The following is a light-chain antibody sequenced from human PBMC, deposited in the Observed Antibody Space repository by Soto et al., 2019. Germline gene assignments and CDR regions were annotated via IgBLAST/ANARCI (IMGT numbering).Light chain of an antibody. V-gene: IGLV2-14*01. Sequence: QSVLTQPASVSGSPGQSITISCTGTSSDVGGYNYVSWYQQHPGKAPKLMIXEVSNRPSGXXXXXXGSKSGNTASLTISGXXAXXXXXXXCSSYTSSSTWVFGGGTQLTVL. CDR3: SSYTSSSTWV. CDR1: SSDVGGYNY. J-gene: IGLJ3*02. CDR2: EVS.